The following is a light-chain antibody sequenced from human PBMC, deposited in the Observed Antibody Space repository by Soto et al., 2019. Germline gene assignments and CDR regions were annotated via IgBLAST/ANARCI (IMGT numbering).Light chain of an antibody. CDR1: SSNVGNNA. CDR3: AVWDDSLNGVV. Sequence: VLTQPPSVSEAPRQRVTISCSGSSSNVGNNAVNWYQQLPGKAPKLLIYYDDLLPSGVSDRFSGSKSGTSASLAISGLQSEDEADYYCAVWDDSLNGVVFGGGTKVTVL. J-gene: IGLJ2*01. CDR2: YDD. V-gene: IGLV1-36*01.